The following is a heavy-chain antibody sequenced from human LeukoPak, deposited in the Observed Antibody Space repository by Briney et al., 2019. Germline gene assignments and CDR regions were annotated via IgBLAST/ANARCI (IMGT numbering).Heavy chain of an antibody. J-gene: IGHJ6*02. CDR3: ARVKYYYGSGSYSNYYYSYGMDF. CDR1: GEPMTHYY. V-gene: IGHV4-59*01. CDR2: IYYSGST. Sequence: PSETLSLTCTVSGEPMTHYYWTWIRQSPRKGLEWIGYIYYSGSTNYNPSLKGRVTISVDTSKNQFSLKLSSATAADTAVYYCARVKYYYGSGSYSNYYYSYGMDFWGQGTTVTVSS. D-gene: IGHD3-10*01.